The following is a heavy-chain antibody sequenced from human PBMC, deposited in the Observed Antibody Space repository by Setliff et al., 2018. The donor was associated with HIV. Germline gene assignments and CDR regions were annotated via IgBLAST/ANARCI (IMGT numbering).Heavy chain of an antibody. CDR3: ARVLAGWTVTSYNYYYMDV. CDR2: IFYSGST. D-gene: IGHD4-17*01. Sequence: LSLTCTASGGSANSGAYYWSWIRQHPGKGLEWIGYIFYSGSTFYTPSLKSRLNISVDTSKNQFSLKLHSVTAADTAVYYCARVLAGWTVTSYNYYYMDVWGKGTTVTVYS. V-gene: IGHV4-31*03. J-gene: IGHJ6*03. CDR1: GGSANSGAYY.